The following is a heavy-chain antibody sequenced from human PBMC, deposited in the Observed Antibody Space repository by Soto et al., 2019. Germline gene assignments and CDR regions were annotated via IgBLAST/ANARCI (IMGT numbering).Heavy chain of an antibody. D-gene: IGHD2-15*01. CDR3: ARSYCSGGSCLGYDAFDI. J-gene: IGHJ3*02. Sequence: PSETLSLTCAVYGGSFSGYYWNWLRQPPGKGLEWIGEINHSGSTNYSPSLKSRFTISRDNAKNTLYLQMNSLRAEDTARYYCARSYCSGGSCLGYDAFDIWGPGTMVTV. CDR1: GGSFSGYY. CDR2: INHSGST. V-gene: IGHV4-34*01.